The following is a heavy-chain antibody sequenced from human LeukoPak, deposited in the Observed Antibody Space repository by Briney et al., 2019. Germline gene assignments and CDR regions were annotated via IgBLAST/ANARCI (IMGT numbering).Heavy chain of an antibody. CDR2: INHSGST. CDR3: ARVNSSGWYEDY. CDR1: GGSFSGYY. V-gene: IGHV4-34*01. J-gene: IGHJ4*02. Sequence: SETLSLTCAVYGGSFSGYYWSWIRQPPGKGLEWIGEINHSGSTSYNPSLKSRVTISVDTSKNQFSLKLSSVTAADTAVYYCARVNSSGWYEDYWGQGTLVTVSS. D-gene: IGHD6-19*01.